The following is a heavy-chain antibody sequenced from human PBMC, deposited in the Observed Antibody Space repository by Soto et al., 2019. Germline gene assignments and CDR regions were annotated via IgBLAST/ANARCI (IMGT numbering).Heavy chain of an antibody. CDR1: GYTFPNNA. Sequence: VASVKVSCKASGYTFPNNAIHWVRQAPGQRLEWLGWLNAGNSNREYSQKFQGRIIMTKDTSASTAYMELSSLISEDTAVYYCARGYDFVWGSYRSDAFDIWG. V-gene: IGHV1-3*01. J-gene: IGHJ3*02. CDR2: LNAGNSNR. D-gene: IGHD3-16*02. CDR3: ARGYDFVWGSYRSDAFDI.